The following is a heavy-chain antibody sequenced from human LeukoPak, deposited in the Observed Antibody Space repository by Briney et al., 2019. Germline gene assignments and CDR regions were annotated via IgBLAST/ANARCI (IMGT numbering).Heavy chain of an antibody. Sequence: SETLSLTCAVYGGSFSGYYWSWIRQPPGKGLEWIGEINHSGSTNYNPSLKSRVTISVDTSKNQFSLKLSSVTAADTAVYYCARIPPDAYSSSWYYFDFWGQGTLVTVSS. CDR1: GGSFSGYY. CDR3: ARIPPDAYSSSWYYFDF. J-gene: IGHJ4*02. CDR2: INHSGST. V-gene: IGHV4-34*01. D-gene: IGHD6-13*01.